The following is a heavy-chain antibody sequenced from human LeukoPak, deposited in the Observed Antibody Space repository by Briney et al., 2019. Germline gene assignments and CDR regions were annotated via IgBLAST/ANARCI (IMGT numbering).Heavy chain of an antibody. D-gene: IGHD1-26*01. CDR1: GGTFSSYA. V-gene: IGHV1-69*13. CDR3: ARDREGGGSYLGY. J-gene: IGHJ4*02. Sequence: SVKVSCKASGGTFSSYAISWVRQAPGQGLEWMGGIIPIFGTANYAQKFQRRVTITADESTSTAYMELSSLRSEDTAVYYCARDREGGGSYLGYWGQGTLVTVSS. CDR2: IIPIFGTA.